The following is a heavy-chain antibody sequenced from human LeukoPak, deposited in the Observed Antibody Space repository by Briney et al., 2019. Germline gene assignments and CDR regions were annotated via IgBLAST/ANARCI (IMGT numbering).Heavy chain of an antibody. V-gene: IGHV3-33*06. D-gene: IGHD1-26*01. CDR2: IRYDGSNK. CDR3: AKEGLGGAYLHFDY. CDR1: GFTFSNYG. Sequence: PGRSLRLSCAASGFTFSNYGMHWVRQAPGKGLEWLADIRYDGSNKYHADSVKGRFTISRDNSKNTLYLQMNSLRAEDTAVYYCAKEGLGGAYLHFDYWGQGTLVTVSS. J-gene: IGHJ4*02.